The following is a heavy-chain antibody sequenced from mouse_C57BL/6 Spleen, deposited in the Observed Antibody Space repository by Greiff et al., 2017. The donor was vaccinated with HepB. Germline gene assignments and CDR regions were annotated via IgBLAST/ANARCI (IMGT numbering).Heavy chain of an antibody. D-gene: IGHD1-1*01. J-gene: IGHJ3*01. CDR2: IDPENGDT. Sequence: VQLKESGAELVRPGASVKLSCTASGFNIKDDYMHWVKQRPEQGLEWIGWIDPENGDTEYASKFQGKATITADPSSNTAYLQLSSLTSEDTAVYYCTKDGSSWRFAYWGQGTLVTVSA. V-gene: IGHV14-4*01. CDR1: GFNIKDDY. CDR3: TKDGSSWRFAY.